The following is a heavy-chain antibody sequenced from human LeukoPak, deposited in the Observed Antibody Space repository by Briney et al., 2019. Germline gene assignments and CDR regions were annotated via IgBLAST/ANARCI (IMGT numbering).Heavy chain of an antibody. J-gene: IGHJ6*04. D-gene: IGHD3-10*01. CDR3: ARGRNYYGSGSYYNGWRMDV. CDR2: IYHGGST. V-gene: IGHV4-34*01. CDR1: GGSFSGYY. Sequence: SETLSLTCAVYGGSFSGYYWSWIRQPPGKALEWIGEIYHGGSTNYNPSLKSRVTISGDTSKKQFSLKLSSVTAADTAVYYCARGRNYYGSGSYYNGWRMDVWGKGTTVTVSS.